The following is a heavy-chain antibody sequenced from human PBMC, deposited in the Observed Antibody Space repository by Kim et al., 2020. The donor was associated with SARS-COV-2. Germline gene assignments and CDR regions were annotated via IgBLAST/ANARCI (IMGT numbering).Heavy chain of an antibody. J-gene: IGHJ6*02. D-gene: IGHD4-17*01. V-gene: IGHV4-59*13. Sequence: SETLSLTCTVSGGSISSYYWSWIRQPPGKGLEWIGYIYYSGSTNYNPSLKSRVTISVDTSKNQFSLKLSSVTAADTAVYYCARTSWATVTTTNYYYGMDVWGQGTTVTVSS. CDR3: ARTSWATVTTTNYYYGMDV. CDR2: IYYSGST. CDR1: GGSISSYY.